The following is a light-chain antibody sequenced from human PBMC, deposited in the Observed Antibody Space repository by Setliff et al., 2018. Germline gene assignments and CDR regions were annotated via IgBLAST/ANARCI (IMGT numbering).Light chain of an antibody. V-gene: IGKV1-27*01. CDR1: PGINNF. J-gene: IGKJ3*01. CDR2: SAS. CDR3: QEYDYPPCT. Sequence: DIQMTQSPSSLSASVGDRVTITCRASPGINNFLAWYQQKPGKVPRLLIYSASTLQSGVPSRFSGSGSGTDFTLTISSLQPEDVATYYCQEYDYPPCTFGPGTKVDIK.